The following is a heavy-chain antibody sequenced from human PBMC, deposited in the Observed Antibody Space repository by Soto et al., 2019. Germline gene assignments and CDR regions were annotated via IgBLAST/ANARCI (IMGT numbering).Heavy chain of an antibody. CDR2: ISYDGSNK. Sequence: QVQLVESGGGVVQPGRSLRLSCAASGFTFSSYGMHWVRQAPGKGLEWVAVISYDGSNKYYEDSVKGRFTISRDNSKNTLYLQMNSLRAEDTAVYYCARSTRQTYYYYGMDVWGQGTTVTVSS. J-gene: IGHJ6*02. V-gene: IGHV3-30*03. D-gene: IGHD2-2*01. CDR3: ARSTRQTYYYYGMDV. CDR1: GFTFSSYG.